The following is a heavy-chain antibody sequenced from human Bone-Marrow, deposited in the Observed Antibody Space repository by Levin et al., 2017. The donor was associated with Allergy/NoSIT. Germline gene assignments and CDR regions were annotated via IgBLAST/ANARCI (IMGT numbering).Heavy chain of an antibody. CDR2: FDPEDGET. Sequence: GESLKISCKVSGYTLTELSMHWVRQAPGKGPEWMGGFDPEDGETIYAQKFQGRVTMTEDTSTDTAYMELSSLRSEDTAVYYCATDWGLAKQLGVYWFDPWGQGTLVTVSS. D-gene: IGHD6-13*01. V-gene: IGHV1-24*01. CDR3: ATDWGLAKQLGVYWFDP. CDR1: GYTLTELS. J-gene: IGHJ5*02.